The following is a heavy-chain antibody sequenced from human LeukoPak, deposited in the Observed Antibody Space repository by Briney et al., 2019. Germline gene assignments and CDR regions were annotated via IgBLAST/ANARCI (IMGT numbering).Heavy chain of an antibody. CDR2: IFYSGST. V-gene: IGHV4-31*03. D-gene: IGHD3-16*01. J-gene: IGHJ4*02. CDR1: GGSISSGGYY. CDR3: ARVRGGGYFDY. Sequence: SETLSLTCTVSGGSISSGGYYWSWIRQHPGKGLEWIGYIFYSGSTYYNPSLKSRVTISVDTSKNQFSLKLSSVTAADTAVYYCARVRGGGYFDYWGQGTLVTVSS.